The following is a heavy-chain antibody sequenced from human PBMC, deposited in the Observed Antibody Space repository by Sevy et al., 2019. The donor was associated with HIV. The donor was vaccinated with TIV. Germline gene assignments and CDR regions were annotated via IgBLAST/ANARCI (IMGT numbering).Heavy chain of an antibody. Sequence: GGSLRLSCAASGFTFISYDIHWVRQAPGKGLEWVAAISYDGTNKYYADSVKGRFTISRDNSKNTLYLQMNSLTAEDTAGYYCAKDLFWSGYHSYSGMDVWGQGTTVTVSS. J-gene: IGHJ6*02. CDR3: AKDLFWSGYHSYSGMDV. CDR2: ISYDGTNK. D-gene: IGHD3-3*01. CDR1: GFTFISYD. V-gene: IGHV3-30*18.